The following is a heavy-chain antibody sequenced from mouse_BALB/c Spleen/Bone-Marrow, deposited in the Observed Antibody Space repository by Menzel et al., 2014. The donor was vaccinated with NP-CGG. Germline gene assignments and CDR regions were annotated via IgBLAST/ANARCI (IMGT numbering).Heavy chain of an antibody. CDR3: AREVRRFYAMDY. Sequence: VQLKQSGPELVKPGASVKIPCKASGYTFTDYNMDWVKQSRGKSLEWIGDINPNNGGTIYNQKFKGKATLTVDKSSSTAYMELRSLTSEDTAVYYCAREVRRFYAMDYWGQGTSVTVSS. CDR1: GYTFTDYN. D-gene: IGHD2-14*01. J-gene: IGHJ4*01. V-gene: IGHV1-18*01. CDR2: INPNNGGT.